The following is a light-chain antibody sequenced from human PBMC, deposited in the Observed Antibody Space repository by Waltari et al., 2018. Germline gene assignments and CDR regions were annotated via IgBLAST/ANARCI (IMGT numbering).Light chain of an antibody. CDR1: QSVGSN. J-gene: IGKJ2*01. CDR2: GAS. CDR3: QQYNNWPMYT. V-gene: IGKV3-15*01. Sequence: EIVMTQSPATLSVSPGERATLPCRASQSVGSNLAWYQQKPGQAPRLLIYGASTRATGIPARFSGSGSGTEFTLTISSLQSEDSAIYYCQQYNNWPMYTFGQGTKLEIK.